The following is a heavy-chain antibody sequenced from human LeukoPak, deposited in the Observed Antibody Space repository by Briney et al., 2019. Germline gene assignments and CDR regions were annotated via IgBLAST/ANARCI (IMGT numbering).Heavy chain of an antibody. CDR1: GFTFSSYS. CDR2: ISSSSSYI. D-gene: IGHD1-1*01. V-gene: IGHV3-21*03. J-gene: IGHJ4*02. Sequence: GGSLRLSCAASGFTFSSYSMNWVRQAPGKGLEWVSSISSSSSYIYYADSVKGRFTISRDNAKNSLYLQMSSLKTEDTAVYYCTTALYDWNDVNYWGQGTLVTVSS. CDR3: TTALYDWNDVNY.